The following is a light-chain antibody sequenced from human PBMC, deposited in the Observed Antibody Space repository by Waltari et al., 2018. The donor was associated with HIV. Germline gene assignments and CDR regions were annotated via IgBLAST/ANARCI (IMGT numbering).Light chain of an antibody. J-gene: IGKJ4*02. CDR3: QQTTTFPLG. V-gene: IGKV1-12*01. CDR1: QSINTG. CDR2: AAS. Sequence: IQMTQSPSSLSASIGDRVTIICRASQSINTGLAWYQQKPNLAPHLLTFAASGLQNGVPSRFSGSGSGTLFTLTIANLQPEDSATYYCQQTTTFPLGFGGGTRVEI.